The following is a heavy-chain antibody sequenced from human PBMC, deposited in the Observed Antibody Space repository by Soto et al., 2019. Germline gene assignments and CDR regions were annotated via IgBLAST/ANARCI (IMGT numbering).Heavy chain of an antibody. CDR2: ISPYTGNT. Sequence: GASVKVSCKASGYIFVNYFIAWVRQAPGQGLEWMGWISPYTGNTHSATKVQGRLTMTTDTSTSTAYMDLGSLTSDDTAVYYCVMVDNYVTPTPQDVWGQGTTVTVSS. CDR3: VMVDNYVTPTPQDV. CDR1: GYIFVNYF. V-gene: IGHV1-18*01. D-gene: IGHD3-16*01. J-gene: IGHJ6*02.